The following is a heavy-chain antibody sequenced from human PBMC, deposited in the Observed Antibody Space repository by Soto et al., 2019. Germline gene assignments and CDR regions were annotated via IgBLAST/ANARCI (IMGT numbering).Heavy chain of an antibody. CDR1: GGSISSYY. Sequence: SETLSLTCTVSGGSISSYYWSWIRQPPGKGLEWIGYIYYSGSTNYNPSLKSRVTISVDTSKNQFSLKLSSVTAADPAVYYCARGITMVGGVITQRNLDSWGGGPRFPVSS. J-gene: IGHJ4*02. V-gene: IGHV4-59*01. CDR3: ARGITMVGGVITQRNLDS. CDR2: IYYSGST. D-gene: IGHD3-10*01.